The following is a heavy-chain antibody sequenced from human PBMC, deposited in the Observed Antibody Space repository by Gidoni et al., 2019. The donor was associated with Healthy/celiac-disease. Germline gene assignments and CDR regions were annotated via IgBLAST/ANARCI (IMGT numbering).Heavy chain of an antibody. Sequence: QVQLVQSGAEVKNPGSSVKVSCKATGGTFSSYTISWVRLAPGQGLDWMGRIIPILGIANYAQKFQGRVTITADKSTSTAYMELSSLRSEDTAVYYCARDPPSSPAFDIWGQGTMVTVSS. D-gene: IGHD6-6*01. CDR1: GGTFSSYT. CDR3: ARDPPSSPAFDI. V-gene: IGHV1-69*08. J-gene: IGHJ3*02. CDR2: IIPILGIA.